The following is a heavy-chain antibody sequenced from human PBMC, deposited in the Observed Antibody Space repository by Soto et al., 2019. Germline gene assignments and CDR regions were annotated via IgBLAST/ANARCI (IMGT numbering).Heavy chain of an antibody. Sequence: GVLRLSCAASGFRVSSYEMNWVRQAPGKGLEWVSYISSSGSTVYYADSVKGRFTISRDDAKNSLFLQMNSLRAEDTAVYYCARDHVAPFVYWGQGTLVTVSS. CDR1: GFRVSSYE. V-gene: IGHV3-48*03. CDR2: ISSSGSTV. CDR3: ARDHVAPFVY. J-gene: IGHJ4*02. D-gene: IGHD5-12*01.